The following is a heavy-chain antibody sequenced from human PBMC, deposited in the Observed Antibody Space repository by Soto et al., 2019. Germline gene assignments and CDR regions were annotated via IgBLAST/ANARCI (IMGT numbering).Heavy chain of an antibody. D-gene: IGHD2-2*01. V-gene: IGHV1-18*01. Sequence: ASVKVSCKASGGTFSTYAISWVLQAPGQGLEWMGWIIAIFGNTNYAQKLQGRVTMTTDTSTSTAYMELRSLRSDDTAVYYCAISVSHFYHHYHLAFSAQGTTVIVAS. J-gene: IGHJ6*02. CDR3: AISVSHFYHHYHLAF. CDR1: GGTFSTYA. CDR2: IIAIFGNT.